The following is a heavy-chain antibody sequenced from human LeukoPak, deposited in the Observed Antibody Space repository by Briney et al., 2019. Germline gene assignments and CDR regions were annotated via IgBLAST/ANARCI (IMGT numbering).Heavy chain of an antibody. Sequence: SETLSLTCTVSGGSISIYYWSWIRQPPGKGLEWIGYIYYSGRTNYNPSLKSRVTISVDTSKNQFSLKLSSVTAADTAVYYCARLGDYYYSSGPTPFDYWGQGALVAVSP. CDR2: IYYSGRT. V-gene: IGHV4-59*08. CDR3: ARLGDYYYSSGPTPFDY. CDR1: GGSISIYY. D-gene: IGHD3-22*01. J-gene: IGHJ4*02.